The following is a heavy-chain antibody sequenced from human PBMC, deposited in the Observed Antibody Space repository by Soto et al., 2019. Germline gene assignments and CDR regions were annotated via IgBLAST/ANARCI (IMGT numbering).Heavy chain of an antibody. D-gene: IGHD3-3*01. CDR2: TYYRSKWYN. CDR3: ARNYDFWSGYPYGMDV. V-gene: IGHV6-1*01. Sequence: QTLSLTCAISGYSVSSNSGAWNLIRESPSRGVEWLGRTYYRSKWYNDYAVSVKSRITINPDTAKNQFSLQLNSVTPEDTAVYYCARNYDFWSGYPYGMDVWGQGSTVTVS. CDR1: GYSVSSNSGA. J-gene: IGHJ6*02.